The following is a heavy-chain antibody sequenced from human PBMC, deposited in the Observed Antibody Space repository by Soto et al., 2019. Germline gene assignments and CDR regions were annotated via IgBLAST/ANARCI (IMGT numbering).Heavy chain of an antibody. V-gene: IGHV1-3*01. Sequence: ASVKVSCKASGYTFTSYAMHWVRQAPGQRLEWMGWINAGNGNTKYSQKFQGRVTITRDTDASTAYMELSSLRSEDTAVYYCAGAVAGTYYYYYYGMDVWGQGTTVTVSS. CDR1: GYTFTSYA. CDR3: AGAVAGTYYYYYYGMDV. J-gene: IGHJ6*02. D-gene: IGHD6-19*01. CDR2: INAGNGNT.